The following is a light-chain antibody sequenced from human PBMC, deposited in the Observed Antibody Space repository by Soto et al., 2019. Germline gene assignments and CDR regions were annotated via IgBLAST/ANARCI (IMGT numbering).Light chain of an antibody. Sequence: QSVLTQPPSASGTPGQRVTISCSGSSSNIGSNTVNWYQQLQGTAPKPLIFRNNQRPSGVPDRFAGSKSGTSASLAISGLQSEDEADYYCAAWDDSLNGYVFGTGTKVTVL. CDR2: RNN. CDR1: SSNIGSNT. J-gene: IGLJ1*01. V-gene: IGLV1-44*01. CDR3: AAWDDSLNGYV.